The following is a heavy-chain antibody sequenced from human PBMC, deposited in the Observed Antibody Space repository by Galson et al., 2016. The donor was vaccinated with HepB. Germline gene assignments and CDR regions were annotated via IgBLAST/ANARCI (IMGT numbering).Heavy chain of an antibody. J-gene: IGHJ6*02. D-gene: IGHD3/OR15-3a*01. CDR2: VSGDGTVA. Sequence: SLRLSCAASGFIFSSEAMSWVRQAPGKGLEWVSGVSGDGTVAYYADSVKGRFTISRDNSKNTLFLQMNSLRAEDTASYYCTKIKRHRYYFSGMDVWGQGTTVTVSS. CDR1: GFIFSSEA. CDR3: TKIKRHRYYFSGMDV. V-gene: IGHV3-23*01.